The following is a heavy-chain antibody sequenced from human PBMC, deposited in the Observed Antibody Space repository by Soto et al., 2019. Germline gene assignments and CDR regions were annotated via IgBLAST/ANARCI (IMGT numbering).Heavy chain of an antibody. J-gene: IGHJ4*02. CDR2: ISGSGGTI. D-gene: IGHD7-27*01. V-gene: IGHV3-23*01. CDR1: GFTFKTYA. CDR3: AKDKSAWGFFDF. Sequence: VQLLESGGGLVQPGGSLRLSCATCGFTFKTYAMTWVRQAPGKGLEWVEVISGSGGTIYYADSVKGRFTISRDNSKDSVYLQMNSLRADDTALYYCAKDKSAWGFFDFGGQGTQVTVS.